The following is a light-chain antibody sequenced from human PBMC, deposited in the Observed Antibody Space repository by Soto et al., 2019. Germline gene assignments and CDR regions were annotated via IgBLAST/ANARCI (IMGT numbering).Light chain of an antibody. Sequence: QAALPQPAYMSVSRRQPITISCTGTSSDVGGYNYVSWDQQHPGKAPKLIIYEVSNRPSGVSNRFSGSKSGNTASLTISGLQAEGEEDSYWSLNTSATTGVFG. CDR2: EVS. J-gene: IGLJ3*02. V-gene: IGLV2-14*01. CDR3: SLNTSATTGV. CDR1: SSDVGGYNY.